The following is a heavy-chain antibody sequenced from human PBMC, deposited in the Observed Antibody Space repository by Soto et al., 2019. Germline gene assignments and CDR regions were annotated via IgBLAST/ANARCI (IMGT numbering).Heavy chain of an antibody. J-gene: IGHJ5*02. CDR1: VFTFEDHA. V-gene: IGHV3-9*01. Sequence: SLRLSCAALVFTFEDHAMHWIRQVPGKGLEWVAGINWNSGITGYADSVKGRFTISRDNANNSLHLEMNSLKSEDTALYYCAKGRGALTVVSNWFDPWGQGTLVTVSS. CDR2: INWNSGIT. CDR3: AKGRGALTVVSNWFDP. D-gene: IGHD3-22*01.